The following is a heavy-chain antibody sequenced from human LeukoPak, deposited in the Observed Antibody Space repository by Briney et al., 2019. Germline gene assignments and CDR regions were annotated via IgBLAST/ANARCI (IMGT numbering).Heavy chain of an antibody. CDR2: VYCSGST. D-gene: IGHD6-19*01. CDR3: ARGGSVAGPFDY. CDR1: GGSISSYY. J-gene: IGHJ4*02. Sequence: SETLSLTCTVSGGSISSYYWSWIRQPPGKGLEWIGYVYCSGSTNYNPSLKSRVTISVDTSKNQFSLKPSSVTAADTAVYYCARGGSVAGPFDYWGQGTLVTVSS. V-gene: IGHV4-59*01.